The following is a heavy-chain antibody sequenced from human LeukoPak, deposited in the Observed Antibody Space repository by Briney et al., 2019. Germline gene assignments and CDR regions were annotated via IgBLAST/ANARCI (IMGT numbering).Heavy chain of an antibody. CDR3: AISGGYWAWAH. D-gene: IGHD1-26*01. V-gene: IGHV3-23*01. CDR2: ISGNGGST. Sequence: GSLRLSCAASGFTFSDYYMSWVRQAPGKGLEWVSGISGNGGSTYYAASVKGRFTISRDNSKNTLYLQMNSLRAEDPAVYYCAISGGYWAWAHWGQGTLVTVSS. J-gene: IGHJ4*02. CDR1: GFTFSDYY.